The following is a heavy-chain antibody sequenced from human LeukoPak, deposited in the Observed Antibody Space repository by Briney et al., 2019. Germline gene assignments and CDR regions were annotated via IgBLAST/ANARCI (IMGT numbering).Heavy chain of an antibody. CDR2: ISYTGTT. D-gene: IGHD3-10*01. Sequence: PSETLSLTCTVSGRSVSSGSYYWSWIRQSPGKRLEWIGYISYTGTTNYNPSLRSRVTISVDMSKNQIFLKLNSLTAADTAVYHCASPSGGRCRDDALDIWGQGTMVTVSS. CDR3: ASPSGGRCRDDALDI. J-gene: IGHJ3*02. V-gene: IGHV4-61*01. CDR1: GRSVSSGSYY.